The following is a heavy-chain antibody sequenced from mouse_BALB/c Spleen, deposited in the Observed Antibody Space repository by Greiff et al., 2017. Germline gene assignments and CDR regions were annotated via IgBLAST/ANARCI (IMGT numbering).Heavy chain of an antibody. V-gene: IGHV1-62-2*01. CDR2: FYPGSGSI. CDR3: ARHALDGYSYWYFDV. J-gene: IGHJ1*01. CDR1: GYTFTEYI. Sequence: VQLQQSGAGLVKPGASVKLSCKASGYTFTEYIIPWVKQRSGQGLEWIGWFYPGSGSIKYNEKFKDKATVTADKSSSTVYMELSRLTSEDSAVYFCARHALDGYSYWYFDVWGAGTTVTVSS. D-gene: IGHD2-3*01.